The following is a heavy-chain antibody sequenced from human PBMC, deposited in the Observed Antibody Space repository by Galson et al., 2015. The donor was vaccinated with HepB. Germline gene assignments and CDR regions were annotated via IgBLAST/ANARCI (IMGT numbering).Heavy chain of an antibody. CDR1: GFTFSSYA. D-gene: IGHD2-2*01. Sequence: SLRLSCAASGFTFSSYAMSWVRQAPGKGLEWVSAISGSGGSTYYADSVKGRFTISRDNSRNTLYLQMNSLRAEDTAVYYCAKVSVPAATVGLWYFDHWGQGTLVTVSS. V-gene: IGHV3-23*01. CDR3: AKVSVPAATVGLWYFDH. J-gene: IGHJ4*02. CDR2: ISGSGGST.